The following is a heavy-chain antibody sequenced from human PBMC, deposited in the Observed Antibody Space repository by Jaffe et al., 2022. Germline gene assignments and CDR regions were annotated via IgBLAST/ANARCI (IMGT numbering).Heavy chain of an antibody. Sequence: QVQLVQSGAEVKKPGASVKVSCKASGYTFTSYAMHWVRQAPGQRLEWMGWINAGNGNTKYSQKFQGRVTITRDTSASTAYMELSSLRSEDTAVYYCARARALGATVTPKWGYYYYMDVWGKGTTVTVSS. V-gene: IGHV1-3*01. CDR2: INAGNGNT. CDR3: ARARALGATVTPKWGYYYYMDV. D-gene: IGHD4-17*01. CDR1: GYTFTSYA. J-gene: IGHJ6*03.